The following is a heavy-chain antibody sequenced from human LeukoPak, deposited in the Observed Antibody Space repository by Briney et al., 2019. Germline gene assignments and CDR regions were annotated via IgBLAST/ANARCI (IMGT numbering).Heavy chain of an antibody. CDR3: AREVDSSGWYEYYYYYMDV. D-gene: IGHD6-19*01. CDR1: GFTFSSYW. V-gene: IGHV3-7*01. J-gene: IGHJ6*03. CDR2: IKQDGSEK. Sequence: GGSLRLSCAASGFTFSSYWMSWVRQAPGKGLEWVANIKQDGSEKYYVDSVKGRFTISRDNAKNSLYLQMNSLRAEDTAVYYCAREVDSSGWYEYYYYYMDVWGKGTTVTVSS.